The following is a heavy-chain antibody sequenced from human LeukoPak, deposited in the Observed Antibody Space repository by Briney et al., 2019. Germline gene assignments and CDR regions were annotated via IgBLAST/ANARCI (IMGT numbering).Heavy chain of an antibody. CDR2: INPNSGGT. CDR1: GYTFTGYY. J-gene: IGHJ6*02. V-gene: IGHV1-2*02. D-gene: IGHD2-15*01. Sequence: ASVKVSCKASGYTFTGYYMHWVRQAPGQGLEWMGWINPNSGGTNYAQKFQGRVTMTRDTSISTAYMELSRLRSDDTAVYYCARETVAATSGDYYGMDVWGQGTTVTVSS. CDR3: ARETVAATSGDYYGMDV.